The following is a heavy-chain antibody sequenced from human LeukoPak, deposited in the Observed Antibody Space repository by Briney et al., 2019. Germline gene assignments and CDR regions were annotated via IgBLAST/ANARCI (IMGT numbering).Heavy chain of an antibody. V-gene: IGHV1-8*01. CDR3: ARKEYSSPSDY. CDR1: GYTFTSYD. CDR2: MNPKSGNP. D-gene: IGHD6-13*01. J-gene: IGHJ4*02. Sequence: ASVKVSCKASGYTFTSYDINWVRQATGQGLEWMGWMNPKSGNPGYAQMFQGRVTMTRNTSISTAYMELSSLTSEDTAVYYCARKEYSSPSDYWGQGTLVTVSS.